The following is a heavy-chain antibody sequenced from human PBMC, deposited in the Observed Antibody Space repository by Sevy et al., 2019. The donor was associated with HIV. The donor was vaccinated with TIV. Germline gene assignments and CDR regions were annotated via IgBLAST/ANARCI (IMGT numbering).Heavy chain of an antibody. Sequence: GGSLRLSCAASGFIFSSYGMNWVRQAPGKGLEWISYISSSSSTIYYADSVKGRFTISRYNAKNSLYLQMNSLSAEDTAVYYCARDLSSGWYGVGDYWGQGTLVTVSS. CDR1: GFIFSSYG. CDR3: ARDLSSGWYGVGDY. V-gene: IGHV3-48*01. D-gene: IGHD6-19*01. CDR2: ISSSSSTI. J-gene: IGHJ4*02.